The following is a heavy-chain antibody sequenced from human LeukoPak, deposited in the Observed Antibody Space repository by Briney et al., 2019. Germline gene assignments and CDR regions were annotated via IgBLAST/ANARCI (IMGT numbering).Heavy chain of an antibody. CDR2: ISSSSDV. V-gene: IGHV3-21*01. D-gene: IGHD6-19*01. J-gene: IGHJ4*02. CDR3: ARGIAVAAPDY. CDR1: GFTFSRFS. Sequence: GGSLRLSCAASGFTFSRFSMNWVRQAPGKGLEWVPSISSSSDVYYADSLKGRFTISRDNAKNSLYLQMNSLRADDTAVYYCARGIAVAAPDYWGQGSLVTVSS.